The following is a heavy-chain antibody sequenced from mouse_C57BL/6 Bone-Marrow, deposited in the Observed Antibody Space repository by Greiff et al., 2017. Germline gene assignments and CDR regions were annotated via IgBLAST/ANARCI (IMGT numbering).Heavy chain of an antibody. J-gene: IGHJ3*01. D-gene: IGHD1-1*01. CDR3: YSSDFYGSSFAF. Sequence: QVQLQQSGAELARPGASVKLSCKASGYTFTSYGISWVKQRTGQGLEWIGELYPRSGNTYYNEKFKGKATLTADKSSSTAYMELRSLPSEGSAVYFCYSSDFYGSSFAFWGQGTLVTVSA. CDR2: LYPRSGNT. CDR1: GYTFTSYG. V-gene: IGHV1-81*01.